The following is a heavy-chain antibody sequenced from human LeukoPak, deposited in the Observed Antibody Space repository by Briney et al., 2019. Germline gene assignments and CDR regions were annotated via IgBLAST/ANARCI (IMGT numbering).Heavy chain of an antibody. V-gene: IGHV4-4*07. D-gene: IGHD3-9*01. CDR1: GGSISSYY. CDR3: ARESGDYDILTGYYDY. CDR2: IYTSGST. J-gene: IGHJ4*02. Sequence: PSETLSLTCTVSGGSISSYYWSWIRQPAGKGLEWIGRIYTSGSTNYNPSLKSRVTMSVDTSKNQFSLKLSSVTAADTAVYYCARESGDYDILTGYYDYWGQGTLATVSS.